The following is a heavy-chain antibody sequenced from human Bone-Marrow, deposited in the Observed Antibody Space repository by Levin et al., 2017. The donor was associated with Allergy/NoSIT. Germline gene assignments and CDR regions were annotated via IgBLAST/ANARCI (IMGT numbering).Heavy chain of an antibody. CDR2: IYPGDSDT. J-gene: IGHJ3*02. Sequence: KVSCKGSGYSFTSYWIGWVRQMPGKGLEWMGIIYPGDSDTRYSPSFQGQVTISADKSISTAYLQWSSLKASDTAMYYCARFLRTVAAPDAFDIWGQGTMVTVSS. CDR3: ARFLRTVAAPDAFDI. CDR1: GYSFTSYW. D-gene: IGHD6-19*01. V-gene: IGHV5-51*01.